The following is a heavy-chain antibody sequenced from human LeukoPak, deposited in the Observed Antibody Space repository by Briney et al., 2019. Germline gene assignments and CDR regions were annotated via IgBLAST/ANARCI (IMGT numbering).Heavy chain of an antibody. CDR2: IISNLGTT. J-gene: IGHJ4*02. CDR1: GGTSNSHA. CDR3: ATTNDGGGYQWGDFFDY. Sequence: SVKVSCKASGGTSNSHAISWVRQAPGQGLEWMGRIISNLGTTNRAQKFQDRVTLTADKSTDTAYMELTSLTSDDTAIYYCATTNDGGGYQWGDFFDYWGQGTLVTVSS. V-gene: IGHV1-69*04. D-gene: IGHD3-22*01.